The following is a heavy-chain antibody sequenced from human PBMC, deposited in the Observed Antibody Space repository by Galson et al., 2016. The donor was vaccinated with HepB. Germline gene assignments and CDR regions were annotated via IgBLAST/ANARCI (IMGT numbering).Heavy chain of an antibody. D-gene: IGHD4-17*01. CDR1: GGSIISSNW. CDR3: ARDGTYGDYLDYYGVDV. V-gene: IGHV4-4*02. J-gene: IGHJ6*02. Sequence: ETLSLTCTVSGGSIISSNWWSWVRQSPGKGLEWIGFIHHAGNTHYNPSLKSRLTISLDKSRNVLSLNLMSVTAADTAVYYCARDGTYGDYLDYYGVDVWGQGTAVTVSS. CDR2: IHHAGNT.